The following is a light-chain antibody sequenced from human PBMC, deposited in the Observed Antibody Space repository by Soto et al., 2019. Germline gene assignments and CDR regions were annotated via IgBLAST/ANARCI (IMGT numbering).Light chain of an antibody. Sequence: QSALTQPASVSGSPGQSITISCTGTSSDVGGYNYVSWYQQHPGKATKLMIYDVSNRPSGVSNRFSGSKSGNTASLTISGRQAEDEADYYCSSYTSSSTLVFGGGTKLTV. CDR3: SSYTSSSTLV. CDR1: SSDVGGYNY. CDR2: DVS. J-gene: IGLJ2*01. V-gene: IGLV2-14*01.